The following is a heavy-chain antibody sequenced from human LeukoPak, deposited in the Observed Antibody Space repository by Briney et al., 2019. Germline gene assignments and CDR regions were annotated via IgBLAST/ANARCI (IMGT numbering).Heavy chain of an antibody. CDR3: ARVSYQLLSYWFDP. CDR2: INPNSGGT. D-gene: IGHD2-2*01. V-gene: IGHV1-2*06. Sequence: ASVKVSCKASGYTFTGYYMHWVRQAPGQGLEWMGRINPNSGGTNYAQKFQGRVTMTRDTSISTAYMELSRLRSDDTALYYCARVSYQLLSYWFDPWGQGTLVTVSS. J-gene: IGHJ5*02. CDR1: GYTFTGYY.